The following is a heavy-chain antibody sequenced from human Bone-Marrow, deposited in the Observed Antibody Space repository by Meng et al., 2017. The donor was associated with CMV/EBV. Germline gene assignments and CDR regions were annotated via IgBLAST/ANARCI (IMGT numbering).Heavy chain of an antibody. V-gene: IGHV3-21*01. D-gene: IGHD2-2*02. CDR3: ARDGFPAAIKGDFDY. CDR2: ISSSSSYI. Sequence: GESLKISCAASGFTFSSYSMNWVRQAPGKGLEWVSSISSSSSYIYYADSVKGRFTISRDNAKNSLYLQMNSLRAEDTAVYYCARDGFPAAIKGDFDYWGQGTRVTVSS. CDR1: GFTFSSYS. J-gene: IGHJ4*02.